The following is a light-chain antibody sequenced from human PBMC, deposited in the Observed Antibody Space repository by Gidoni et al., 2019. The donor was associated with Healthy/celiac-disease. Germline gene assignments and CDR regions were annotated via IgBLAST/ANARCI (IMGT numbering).Light chain of an antibody. CDR1: QSVSSN. V-gene: IGKV3-15*01. J-gene: IGKJ2*01. CDR3: QQYNNWPPYT. CDR2: GAS. Sequence: ELVMTQSPATLSVSPGERATLSCRASQSVSSNLAWYQQKPCQSPRLLIYGASTRATGIPARLSGSGSGTEFTLTISSLQSEDFAVYYCQQYNNWPPYTVGQGTKLEIK.